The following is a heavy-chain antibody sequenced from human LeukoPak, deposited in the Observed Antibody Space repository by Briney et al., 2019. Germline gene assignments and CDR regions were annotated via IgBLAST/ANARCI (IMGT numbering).Heavy chain of an antibody. V-gene: IGHV4-59*01. CDR1: GGSMNNDY. CDR3: ARDQGSRSTSYSFDY. CDR2: ISYSGTA. Sequence: SETLSLTCTVSGGSMNNDYWAWIRQPPGKGLEWIGYISYSGTANYNPSLKSRLTISIDTSKNQFSLRLSSVTAADTAMYYCARDQGSRSTSYSFDYWGQGTLVTVSS. D-gene: IGHD3-10*01. J-gene: IGHJ4*02.